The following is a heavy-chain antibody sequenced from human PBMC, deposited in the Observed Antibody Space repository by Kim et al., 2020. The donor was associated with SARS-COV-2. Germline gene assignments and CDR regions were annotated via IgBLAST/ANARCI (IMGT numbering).Heavy chain of an antibody. CDR3: ARAWARGCSSTSCSVGDY. D-gene: IGHD2-2*01. J-gene: IGHJ4*02. CDR1: GYTFTSYA. Sequence: ASVKVSCKASGYTFTSYAMHWVRQAPGQRLEWMGWINAGNGNTKYSQKFQGRVTITRDTSASTAYMELSSLRSEDTAVYYCARAWARGCSSTSCSVGDYWGQGTLVTVSS. CDR2: INAGNGNT. V-gene: IGHV1-3*01.